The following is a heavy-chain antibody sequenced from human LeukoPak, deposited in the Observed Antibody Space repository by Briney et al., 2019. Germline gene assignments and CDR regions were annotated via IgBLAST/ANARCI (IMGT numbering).Heavy chain of an antibody. V-gene: IGHV3-30*02. CDR3: AEDRSIKGPFDY. CDR1: GFTFSSYG. Sequence: GGSLRLSCAASGFTFSSYGMHWVRQAPGKGLEWVAFIRYDGSNKYYADSVKGRFTISRDNSKNTLYLQMNSLRAEDTAVYYCAEDRSIKGPFDYWGQGTLVTVSS. CDR2: IRYDGSNK. J-gene: IGHJ4*02.